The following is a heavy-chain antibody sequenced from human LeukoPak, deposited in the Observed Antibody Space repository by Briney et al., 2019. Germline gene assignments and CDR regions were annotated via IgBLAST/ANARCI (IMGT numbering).Heavy chain of an antibody. CDR2: ISGYNGQT. V-gene: IGHV1-18*01. CDR1: GYMFSNYG. CDR3: ARKREYYGSPVVNFQH. Sequence: ASVKVSCKASGYMFSNYGISWVRQAPGQGLEWVGWISGYNGQTNHAHKLQGRVSMTADTSTTTAYMELRSLRSDDTAVYYCARKREYYGSPVVNFQHWGQGTLITVSS. J-gene: IGHJ1*01. D-gene: IGHD3-22*01.